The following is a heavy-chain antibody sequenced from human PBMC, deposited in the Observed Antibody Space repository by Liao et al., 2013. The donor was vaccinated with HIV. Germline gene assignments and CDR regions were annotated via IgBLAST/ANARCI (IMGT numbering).Heavy chain of an antibody. CDR2: INHSGNT. D-gene: IGHD1-14*01. Sequence: QVQLQQWGAGLLKPSETLSLTCAVYGVSFSHYYWSWIRQPPGKGLEWIGEINHSGNTNYNPSLKSRVTISVDTSKKQFSLKLSSVTAADTAVYYCARAGXMGHGTFHYMDVWGKGTTVTVSS. J-gene: IGHJ6*03. V-gene: IGHV4-34*01. CDR1: GVSFSHYY. CDR3: ARAGXMGHGTFHYMDV.